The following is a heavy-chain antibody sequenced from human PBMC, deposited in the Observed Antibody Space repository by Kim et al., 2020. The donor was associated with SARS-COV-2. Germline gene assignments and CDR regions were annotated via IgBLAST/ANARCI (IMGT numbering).Heavy chain of an antibody. D-gene: IGHD2-2*01. CDR3: AIEFSASTFDY. V-gene: IGHV1-3*01. J-gene: IGHJ4*02. CDR2: INPGNGNT. Sequence: ASVKVSCKASGYTFTNYGMHCVRQAPGQRLEWMGWINPGNGNTKYSQNFQGRVTITRDTSANTAYMELSSLRSEDTAVYYCAIEFSASTFDYWGQGTLVTVSS. CDR1: GYTFTNYG.